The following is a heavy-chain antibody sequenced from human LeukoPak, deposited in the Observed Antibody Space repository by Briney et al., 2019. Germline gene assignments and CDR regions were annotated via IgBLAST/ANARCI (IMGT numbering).Heavy chain of an antibody. CDR1: GGSISSYY. V-gene: IGHV4-59*08. CDR3: ARNSGSYYREFDY. J-gene: IGHJ4*02. CDR2: IYYSGST. Sequence: SETLSLTCTVSGGSISSYYWSWIRQPPGKGLEWIGYIYYSGSTNYNPSLKSRVTISVDTSKNQFSLKLSSVTAADTAVYYCARNSGSYYREFDYWGQGTLVTVSS. D-gene: IGHD1-26*01.